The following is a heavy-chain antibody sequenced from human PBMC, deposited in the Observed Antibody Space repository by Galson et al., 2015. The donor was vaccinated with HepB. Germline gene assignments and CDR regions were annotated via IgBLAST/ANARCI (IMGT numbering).Heavy chain of an antibody. J-gene: IGHJ3*01. CDR3: ARQDCGITTCYSDIFDV. Sequence: SVKVSCKASGYTFTNYYIHWVRQAPGQGLEWLGVIDHSGGNTRYTQNFQGGLTMTRDTSTSTVYMEMSSLRSEDTAIYYCARQDCGITTCYSDIFDVWGQGTMVTVSS. CDR2: IDHSGGNT. CDR1: GYTFTNYY. V-gene: IGHV1-46*01. D-gene: IGHD2-2*01.